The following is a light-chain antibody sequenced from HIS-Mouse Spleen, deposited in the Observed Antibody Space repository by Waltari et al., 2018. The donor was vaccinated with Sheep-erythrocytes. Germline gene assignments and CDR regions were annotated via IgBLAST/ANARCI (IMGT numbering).Light chain of an antibody. Sequence: DIQMTQFPSSVSASVGYRVTSTCRASQGIRSWLAWYQQKPGKAPKLLIYAASSLQSGVPSRFSGSGSGTDFTLTISSLQPEDFATYYCQQANSFPITFGQGTRLEIK. CDR3: QQANSFPIT. V-gene: IGKV1-12*01. CDR1: QGIRSW. CDR2: AAS. J-gene: IGKJ5*01.